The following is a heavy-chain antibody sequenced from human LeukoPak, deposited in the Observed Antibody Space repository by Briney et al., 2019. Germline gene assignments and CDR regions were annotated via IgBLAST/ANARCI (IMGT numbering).Heavy chain of an antibody. V-gene: IGHV3-9*01. J-gene: IGHJ4*02. D-gene: IGHD1-14*01. CDR1: GFTFDDYA. CDR2: INWNSGSI. CDR3: AGEPRSLAY. Sequence: GGSLRLSCAASGFTFDDYAMHWVRQAPGKGLEWVSGINWNSGSIGYADSVKGRFTISRENAKNYLSLQMNSRRAEATAVYYGAGEPRSLAYWGQGPLVTVSP.